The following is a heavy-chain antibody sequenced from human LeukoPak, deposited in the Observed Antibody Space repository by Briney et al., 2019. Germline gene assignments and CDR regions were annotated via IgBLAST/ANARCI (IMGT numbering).Heavy chain of an antibody. Sequence: GGSLRLSCAASGFTFTSFALNWVRQAPGKGLEWVSSISSSSSYIYYADSVKGRFTISRDNAKNSLYLQMNSLRAEDTAVYYCARVAVATTWYYFDYWGQGTLVTVSS. D-gene: IGHD5-12*01. J-gene: IGHJ4*02. CDR1: GFTFTSFA. CDR3: ARVAVATTWYYFDY. V-gene: IGHV3-21*01. CDR2: ISSSSSYI.